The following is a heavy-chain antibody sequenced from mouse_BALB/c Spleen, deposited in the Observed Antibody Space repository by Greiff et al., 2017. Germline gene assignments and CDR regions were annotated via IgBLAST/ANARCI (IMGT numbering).Heavy chain of an antibody. CDR3: ARGDYGNAMDY. D-gene: IGHD1-1*02. Sequence: EVQRVESGPGLVKPSQSLSLTCTVTGYSITSDYAWNWIRQFPGNKLEWMGYISYSGSTSYNPSLKSRISITRDTSKNQFFLQLNSVTTEDTATYYCARGDYGNAMDYWGQGTSVTVSS. CDR2: ISYSGST. J-gene: IGHJ4*01. V-gene: IGHV3-2*02. CDR1: GYSITSDYA.